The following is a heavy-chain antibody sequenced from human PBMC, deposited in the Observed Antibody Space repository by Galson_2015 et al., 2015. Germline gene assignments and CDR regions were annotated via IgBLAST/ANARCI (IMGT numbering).Heavy chain of an antibody. J-gene: IGHJ3*02. CDR3: AREGNQQLVGNALDI. Sequence: SLRLSCAASGFTFSSYWMSWVRQAPGKGLEWVANIKQDGSEKYYVDSVKGRFTISRDNAKNSLYLQMNSPRAEDTAVYYCAREGNQQLVGNALDIWGQGTMVTVSS. D-gene: IGHD6-13*01. V-gene: IGHV3-7*01. CDR1: GFTFSSYW. CDR2: IKQDGSEK.